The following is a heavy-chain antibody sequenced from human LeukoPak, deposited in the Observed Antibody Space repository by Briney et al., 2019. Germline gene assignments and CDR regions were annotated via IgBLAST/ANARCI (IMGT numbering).Heavy chain of an antibody. CDR3: ASPAAHCGGDCYFDY. Sequence: SVKVSCKASGGTFSSYAISWVRQAPGQGLEWMGGIIPIFGTANYVQKFQGRVTITADKSTSTAYMELSSLRSEDTAVYYCASPAAHCGGDCYFDYWGQGTLVTVSS. V-gene: IGHV1-69*06. J-gene: IGHJ4*02. CDR1: GGTFSSYA. CDR2: IIPIFGTA. D-gene: IGHD2-21*02.